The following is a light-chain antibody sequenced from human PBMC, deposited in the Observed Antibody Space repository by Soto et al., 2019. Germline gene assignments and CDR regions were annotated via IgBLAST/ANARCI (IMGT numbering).Light chain of an antibody. CDR2: AAS. V-gene: IGKV1-12*01. J-gene: IGKJ4*01. CDR1: QGITSW. Sequence: DIQMTQSPSSVSASVGDRVTITCRASQGITSWLAWYQQKPGRAPKLLIYAASSLESGVPSRFSGSGSGRDFTLTISSLEPEDFATYFCQHTSSFPLTFGEGTKVEIK. CDR3: QHTSSFPLT.